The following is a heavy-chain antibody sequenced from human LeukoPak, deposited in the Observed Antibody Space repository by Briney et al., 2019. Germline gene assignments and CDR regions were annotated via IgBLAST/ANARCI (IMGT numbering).Heavy chain of an antibody. CDR2: ISYDGSNK. V-gene: IGHV3-30*04. CDR3: ARGGSGSYFDY. CDR1: GLTFSSYA. Sequence: GGSLRFSCAVSGLTFSSYAMHWVRQAPGKGLEWVAVISYDGSNKYYADSVKGRFTISRDNSKNTLYLQMNSLRAEDTAVYYCARGGSGSYFDYWGQGTLVTVSS. J-gene: IGHJ4*02. D-gene: IGHD1-26*01.